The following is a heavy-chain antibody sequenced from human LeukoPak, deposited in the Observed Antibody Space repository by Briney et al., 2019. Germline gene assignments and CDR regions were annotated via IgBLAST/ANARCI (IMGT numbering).Heavy chain of an antibody. CDR1: GFTFSSYD. V-gene: IGHV3-13*01. Sequence: GWSLRLSCAASGFTFSSYDMHWVRQVTGKGLEWVSTICTAGDTYYPGSVKGRFTISRENAKNSLYLQMDSLRAEDTAGYYCARGHLPISIITFGGATYYWGQGALVTVSS. CDR3: ARGHLPISIITFGGATYY. CDR2: ICTAGDT. D-gene: IGHD3-16*01. J-gene: IGHJ4*02.